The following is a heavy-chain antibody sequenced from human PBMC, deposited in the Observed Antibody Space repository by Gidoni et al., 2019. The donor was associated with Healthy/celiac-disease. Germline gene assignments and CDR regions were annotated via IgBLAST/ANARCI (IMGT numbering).Heavy chain of an antibody. J-gene: IGHJ4*02. Sequence: QLQLQESGPGLVKPSETLSLTCTVSGGSISSSSYYWGWIRQPPGKGLDWIGSLYYSGRTYYNPSLKSRVTISVDTSKNQFSLKLSSVTAADTAVYYCARLYSSGWPPFDYWGQGTLVTVSS. CDR2: LYYSGRT. V-gene: IGHV4-39*01. CDR3: ARLYSSGWPPFDY. D-gene: IGHD6-19*01. CDR1: GGSISSSSYY.